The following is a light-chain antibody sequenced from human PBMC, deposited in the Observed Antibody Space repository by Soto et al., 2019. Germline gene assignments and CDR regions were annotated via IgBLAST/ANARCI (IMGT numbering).Light chain of an antibody. CDR2: GAS. CDR3: QQYGSSPTWT. J-gene: IGKJ1*01. Sequence: EIVLTQSPGTLSLSPGERATLSCRASQSVSNNYLAWYQQKPGQAPRLLIYGASSRATGIPDRFTGSGSGTDFTLPISRLELEDFAVFYCQQYGSSPTWTFGQGTKVEI. CDR1: QSVSNNY. V-gene: IGKV3-20*01.